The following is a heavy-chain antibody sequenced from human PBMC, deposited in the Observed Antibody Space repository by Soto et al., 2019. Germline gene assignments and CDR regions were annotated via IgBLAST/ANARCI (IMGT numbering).Heavy chain of an antibody. Sequence: QVQLVESGGGVVQPGRSLRLSCAASGFTFSSYAMHWVRQAPGKGLEWVAVISYDGSNEYYADSVKGRFTISRDNSKNTLYLQMNSLRAEDTAVYYCARDDYDFWSGSQYYYYYYGMDVWGQGTTVTVSS. CDR3: ARDDYDFWSGSQYYYYYYGMDV. CDR1: GFTFSSYA. V-gene: IGHV3-30-3*01. J-gene: IGHJ6*02. CDR2: ISYDGSNE. D-gene: IGHD3-3*01.